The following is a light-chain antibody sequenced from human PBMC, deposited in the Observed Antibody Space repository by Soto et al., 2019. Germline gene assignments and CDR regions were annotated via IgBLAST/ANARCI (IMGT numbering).Light chain of an antibody. CDR1: QSISSW. CDR3: QQYKSYPLT. Sequence: IQMTQSPSTLSASVGCRLTISCRASQSISSWLAWYQQKPWKAPKLMIYKASSLESGLPSRFSGSGSGTEFNLTISSVQTDDFATYYCQQYKSYPLTFGGGTKVDIK. CDR2: KAS. V-gene: IGKV1-5*03. J-gene: IGKJ4*01.